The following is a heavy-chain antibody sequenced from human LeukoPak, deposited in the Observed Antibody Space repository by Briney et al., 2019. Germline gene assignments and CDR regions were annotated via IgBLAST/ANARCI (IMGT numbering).Heavy chain of an antibody. J-gene: IGHJ4*02. CDR3: ASRPEGLWFGELLSSFDY. V-gene: IGHV4-39*07. CDR1: GGSISSSSYH. CDR2: IYYSGST. Sequence: SETLSLTCTVSGGSISSSSYHWGWIRQPPGKGLEWIGSIYYSGSTYYNPSLKSRVTISIDTSKNQFSLKLSSVTAADTAVYYCASRPEGLWFGELLSSFDYWGQGTLVTVSS. D-gene: IGHD3-10*01.